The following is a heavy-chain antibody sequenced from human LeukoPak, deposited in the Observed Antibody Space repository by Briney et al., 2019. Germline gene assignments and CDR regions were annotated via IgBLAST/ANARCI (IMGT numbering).Heavy chain of an antibody. Sequence: PSETLSLTCTVSGGSISSSSYYWGWIRQPPGKGLEWIGSIYYSGSTNYNPSLKSRVTISVDTSKNQFSLKLSSVTAADTAVYYCAGHYDILTGYPEGIDWFDPWGQGTLVTVSS. D-gene: IGHD3-9*01. V-gene: IGHV4-39*07. CDR1: GGSISSSSYY. CDR3: AGHYDILTGYPEGIDWFDP. J-gene: IGHJ5*02. CDR2: IYYSGST.